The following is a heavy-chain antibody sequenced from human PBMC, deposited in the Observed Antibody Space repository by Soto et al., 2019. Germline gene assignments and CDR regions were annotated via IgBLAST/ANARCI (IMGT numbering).Heavy chain of an antibody. Sequence: SETLSLTCAVSVGSISSSNWWSWVRQPPGKGLEWIGEIYHSGSTNYNPSLKSRVTISVDKSKNQFSLKLSSVTAADTAVYYCARGQQLWLLSSYYFDYWGQGTLVTVSS. D-gene: IGHD6-13*01. J-gene: IGHJ4*02. CDR3: ARGQQLWLLSSYYFDY. CDR1: VGSISSSNW. V-gene: IGHV4-4*02. CDR2: IYHSGST.